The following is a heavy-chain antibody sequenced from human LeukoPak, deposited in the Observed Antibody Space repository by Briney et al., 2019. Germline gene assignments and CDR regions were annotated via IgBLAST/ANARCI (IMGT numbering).Heavy chain of an antibody. CDR1: GFTFDDYA. J-gene: IGHJ5*02. V-gene: IGHV3-9*01. CDR2: ISWNSGSI. Sequence: GRSLRLSCAASGFTFDDYAMHWVRQAPGKGLEWVSGISWNSGSIGYADSVKGRFTISRDNAKNSLYLQKNSLRAEDTALYYCAKDIGYNWNSPGWFDPWGQGTLVTVSS. CDR3: AKDIGYNWNSPGWFDP. D-gene: IGHD1-7*01.